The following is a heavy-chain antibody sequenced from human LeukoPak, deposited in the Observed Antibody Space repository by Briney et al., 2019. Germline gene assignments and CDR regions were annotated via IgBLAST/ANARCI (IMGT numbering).Heavy chain of an antibody. D-gene: IGHD5-24*01. Sequence: ASVKVSXKASGYTFTGYYMHWVRQAPGQGLEWMGWINPNSGGTNYAQKFQARVTMTRGTSISTAYMELSRLRSDDTAVYYCARGEDGYNHLVDYWGQGTLVTVSS. J-gene: IGHJ4*02. CDR1: GYTFTGYY. CDR3: ARGEDGYNHLVDY. V-gene: IGHV1-2*02. CDR2: INPNSGGT.